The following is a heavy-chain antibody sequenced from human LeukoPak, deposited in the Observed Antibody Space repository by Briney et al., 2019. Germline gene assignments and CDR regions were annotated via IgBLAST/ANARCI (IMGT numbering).Heavy chain of an antibody. CDR2: ISAYNGNT. D-gene: IGHD2-21*02. CDR3: ARDPVVVLTSTPYYYMDV. J-gene: IGHJ6*03. V-gene: IGHV1-18*01. Sequence: ASVKVSCKASGYTFTTYGVSWVRQTPGQGLEWMGWISAYNGNTNYAQNLQGRVTMSTDTSTSTAYMELRTLRPDDTAVYYCARDPVVVLTSTPYYYMDVWGKGTTVTVSS. CDR1: GYTFTTYG.